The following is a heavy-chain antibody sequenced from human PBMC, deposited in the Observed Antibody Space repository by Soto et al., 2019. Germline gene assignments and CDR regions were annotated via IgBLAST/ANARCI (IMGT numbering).Heavy chain of an antibody. CDR3: ARGGYYDSSGSRNYHYYGMNV. V-gene: IGHV1-18*01. CDR1: GYTFTKYG. CDR2: ISGYNGNT. D-gene: IGHD3-22*01. Sequence: ASVKVSCKASGYTFTKYGISWVRQAPGQGLEWMGWISGYNGNTNYAQKYQGRITMTIDTSTTTAYMDLRSLRSDDTAVYFCARGGYYDSSGSRNYHYYGMNVWGQGTTVTVSS. J-gene: IGHJ6*02.